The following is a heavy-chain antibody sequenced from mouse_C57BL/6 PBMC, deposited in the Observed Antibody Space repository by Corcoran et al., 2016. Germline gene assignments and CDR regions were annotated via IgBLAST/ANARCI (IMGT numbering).Heavy chain of an antibody. V-gene: IGHV3-6*01. J-gene: IGHJ4*01. CDR3: ARGDGNSFMDY. Sequence: DVQLQESGPGLVKPSQSLSLTCSVTGYSITSGYYWNWIRQFPGNKLEWMGYISYDGSNNYNPSLKNRISITRDTSKKQFFLKLNSVTTEDTATYYCARGDGNSFMDYWGQGTSVTVSS. D-gene: IGHD2-1*01. CDR2: ISYDGSN. CDR1: GYSITSGYY.